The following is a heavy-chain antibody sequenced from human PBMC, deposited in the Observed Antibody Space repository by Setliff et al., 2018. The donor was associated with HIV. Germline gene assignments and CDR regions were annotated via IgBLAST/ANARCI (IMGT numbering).Heavy chain of an antibody. CDR1: GGSISSSNW. CDR2: TNHSGSA. CDR3: ARLRLGGGRDNDVFDI. D-gene: IGHD2-15*01. Sequence: SETLSLTCAVSGGSISSSNWWSWVRQPPGKGLEWIGETNHSGSANYNPALKSRLNITVDTSKNQFSLKLKSVTAADTATYYCARLRLGGGRDNDVFDIWGQGKKVTVSS. V-gene: IGHV4-4*02. J-gene: IGHJ3*02.